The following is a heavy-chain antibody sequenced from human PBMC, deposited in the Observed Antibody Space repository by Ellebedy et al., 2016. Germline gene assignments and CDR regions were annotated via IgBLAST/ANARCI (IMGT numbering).Heavy chain of an antibody. Sequence: SETLSLTXTVSGGSISSNDCYWGWIRQPPGEGLEWIGSISYSGTTYYNPSLERRVSMSIDTSEKQFSLNLRSVTAADTAVFYCARVYVPYPMLGRPTSYFRLDVWGKGTTVIVSS. CDR3: ARVYVPYPMLGRPTSYFRLDV. CDR2: ISYSGTT. D-gene: IGHD2/OR15-2a*01. V-gene: IGHV4-39*07. J-gene: IGHJ6*04. CDR1: GGSISSNDCY.